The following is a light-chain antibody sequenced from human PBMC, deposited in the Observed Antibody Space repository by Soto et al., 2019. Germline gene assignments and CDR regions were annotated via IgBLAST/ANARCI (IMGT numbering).Light chain of an antibody. V-gene: IGKV3D-15*01. CDR3: QQYHSWPIT. Sequence: EIVLTQSPGTLSLSPGERCTLSFSSSQSINRDLAWYEQKPGQTPRRVIYGASTWGTGVPPRFTGRGSGTEFTLTISNLQSEDFAVYYCQQYHSWPITFGQGTRLEIK. CDR2: GAS. J-gene: IGKJ5*01. CDR1: QSINRD.